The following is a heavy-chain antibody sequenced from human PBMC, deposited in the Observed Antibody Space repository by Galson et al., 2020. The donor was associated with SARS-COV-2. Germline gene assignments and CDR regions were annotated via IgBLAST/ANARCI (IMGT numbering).Heavy chain of an antibody. CDR2: IYYSGST. CDR3: ARDSVLRYFDWSYYYYGMDV. D-gene: IGHD3-9*01. J-gene: IGHJ6*02. CDR1: GGSISSYY. Sequence: ASETLSLTCTVSGGSISSYYWSWTRQPPGKGLEWIGYIYYSGSTNYNPSLKSRVTISVDTSKNQFSLKLSSVTAADTAVYYCARDSVLRYFDWSYYYYGMDVWGQGTTVTVSS. V-gene: IGHV4-59*01.